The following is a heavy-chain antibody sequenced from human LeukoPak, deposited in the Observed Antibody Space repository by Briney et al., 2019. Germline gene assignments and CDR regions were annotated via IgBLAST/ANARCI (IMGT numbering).Heavy chain of an antibody. Sequence: PGGSLRLSCAASGFTFNSYAMYWVRQAPGKGLEWVSAISGSGGSTYYADSVKGRFTISRDNSKNTLYLQMNSLRAEDTAVYYCAVFGELLSQGMDVWGQGTTVTVSS. CDR1: GFTFNSYA. J-gene: IGHJ6*02. CDR2: ISGSGGST. D-gene: IGHD3-10*02. CDR3: AVFGELLSQGMDV. V-gene: IGHV3-23*01.